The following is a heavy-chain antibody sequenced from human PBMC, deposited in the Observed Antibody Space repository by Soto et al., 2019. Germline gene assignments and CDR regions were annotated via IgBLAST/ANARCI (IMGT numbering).Heavy chain of an antibody. D-gene: IGHD3-10*01. Sequence: QPGGSLRLSCAASGFTFSSYSMNWVRQAPGKGLEWVSYISSSSSTIYYADSVKGRFTISRDNAKNSLYLQMNSLRDEDTAVYYCARDITQVLWFGDREKYYYYGMDVWGQGTTVTVSS. CDR2: ISSSSSTI. CDR3: ARDITQVLWFGDREKYYYYGMDV. CDR1: GFTFSSYS. J-gene: IGHJ6*02. V-gene: IGHV3-48*02.